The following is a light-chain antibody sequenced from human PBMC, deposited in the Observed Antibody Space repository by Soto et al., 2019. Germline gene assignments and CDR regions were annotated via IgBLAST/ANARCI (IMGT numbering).Light chain of an antibody. CDR3: QQYKSYSRT. V-gene: IGKV1-5*03. Sequence: DIQMTQSPSTLSASVGDRVTITCRASQSIRSWLAWYKQKPGKAPKLLIYKASTVESGVPSRFSGSGSGTEFTLTISSLQPDDFATYYCQQYKSYSRTFGQGTKVEIK. CDR1: QSIRSW. CDR2: KAS. J-gene: IGKJ1*01.